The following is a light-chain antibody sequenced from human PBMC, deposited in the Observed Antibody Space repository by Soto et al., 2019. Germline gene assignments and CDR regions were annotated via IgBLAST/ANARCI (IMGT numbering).Light chain of an antibody. CDR1: QSVNSNY. J-gene: IGKJ1*01. V-gene: IGKV3-20*01. CDR3: QEYCSSPPT. CDR2: GAS. Sequence: EIVLTQSPGTLSLSPGDRASLSCRASQSVNSNYLAWFQQIPGQAPRLLIYGASNRATDIPARFSGSGSGADFTLPISRLEPEDFSVYYCQEYCSSPPTFGPGTKVEI.